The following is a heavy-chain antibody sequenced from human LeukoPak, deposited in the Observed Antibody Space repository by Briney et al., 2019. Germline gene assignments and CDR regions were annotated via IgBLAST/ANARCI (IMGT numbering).Heavy chain of an antibody. J-gene: IGHJ4*02. D-gene: IGHD1-26*01. CDR2: ISYTGTYI. Sequence: TGGSLRLSCAASAFSLNAYNMNWVRQAPGKGLEWVSSISYTGTYIYYADSVKGRFTISRDNAQNSLYLQMNSLRAEDTAIYYCVRDRGTYRPIDYWGQGTLVTVSS. V-gene: IGHV3-21*04. CDR1: AFSLNAYN. CDR3: VRDRGTYRPIDY.